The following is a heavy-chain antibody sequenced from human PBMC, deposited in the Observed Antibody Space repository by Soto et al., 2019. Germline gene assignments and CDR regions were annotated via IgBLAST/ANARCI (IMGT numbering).Heavy chain of an antibody. CDR2: IYYSGNT. V-gene: IGHV4-30-4*01. J-gene: IGHJ2*01. CDR1: GDSISSGDYY. D-gene: IGHD3-10*01. Sequence: SETLSLTCTVSGDSISSGDYYWSWIRQPPGKGLEWIGCIYYSGNTYYNPSLKSRVTISVDRSKNQFSLKLSAVTAADTAVYYCARPRFRELSKDWYFDLWGRGTLVTVSS. CDR3: ARPRFRELSKDWYFDL.